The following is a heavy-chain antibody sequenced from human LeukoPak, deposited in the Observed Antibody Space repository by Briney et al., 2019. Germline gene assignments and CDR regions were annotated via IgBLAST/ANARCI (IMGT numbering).Heavy chain of an antibody. Sequence: ASVQVSCMASGYTYSNYAMNWVRQAPGQRLEWVGWVNAGNGHTKYSQKFQGRVIITRDTSASTAYVELRSLRSEDTAVYYCARGRWEAAAGYYFEYWGQGTLVTVSS. CDR1: GYTYSNYA. V-gene: IGHV1-3*01. D-gene: IGHD6-13*01. CDR2: VNAGNGHT. CDR3: ARGRWEAAAGYYFEY. J-gene: IGHJ4*02.